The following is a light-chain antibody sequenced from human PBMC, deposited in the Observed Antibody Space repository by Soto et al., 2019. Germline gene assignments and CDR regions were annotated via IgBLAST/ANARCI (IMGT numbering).Light chain of an antibody. CDR3: QQYDNDST. Sequence: DIQMTQSPSTLTASLGDRVTITCRASQRITGWFAWYQQKPGKGPQLLIYDASSLESGVPPRLSGSGSGTEFTLTISNLQPDDFATYYCQQYDNDSTFGQGTKVDIK. V-gene: IGKV1-5*01. J-gene: IGKJ1*01. CDR2: DAS. CDR1: QRITGW.